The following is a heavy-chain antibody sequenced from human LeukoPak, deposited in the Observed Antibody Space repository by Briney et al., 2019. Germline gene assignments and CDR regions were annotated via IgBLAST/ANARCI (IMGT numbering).Heavy chain of an antibody. D-gene: IGHD2-2*01. CDR3: ARGGIVVVPAASVFDP. V-gene: IGHV1-2*02. CDR2: INPNSDDT. CDR1: GYTLTGYY. Sequence: ASVKVSCKASGYTLTGYYMHWVRQAPRQGLEWMGWINPNSDDTNYAQNFQGRVTMTRDTSISTAYMELSRLRSDDTAVYYCARGGIVVVPAASVFDPWGQGTLVTVSS. J-gene: IGHJ5*02.